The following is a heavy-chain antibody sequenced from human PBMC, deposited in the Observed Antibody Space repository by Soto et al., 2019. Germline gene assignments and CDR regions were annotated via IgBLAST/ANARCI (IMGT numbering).Heavy chain of an antibody. D-gene: IGHD2-2*01. CDR2: VSSSGTTK. V-gene: IGHV3-48*01. CDR1: GFTFSTYS. Sequence: EVQLVESGGGLVQPGGSLRLSCAASGFTFSTYSMNWVRQAPGKGLAWVSYVSSSGTTKYYADSVKGRFTISRDNAKNSLYLQMNSLRAEDTAVYYCARMSSSISPGCWGQGTLVTVSS. CDR3: ARMSSSISPGC. J-gene: IGHJ4*02.